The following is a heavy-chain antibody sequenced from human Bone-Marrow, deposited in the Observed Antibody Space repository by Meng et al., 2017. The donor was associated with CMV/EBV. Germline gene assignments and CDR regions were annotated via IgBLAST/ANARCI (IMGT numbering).Heavy chain of an antibody. Sequence: GGSLRLSCAASGFTFSSYSMNWVRQAPGKGLEWVAVISYDGSNKYYADSVKGRFTISRDNSKNTLYLQMNSLRAEDTAVYYCARGRDYSIVGATTHGVFDYWGQGTLVTVSS. CDR3: ARGRDYSIVGATTHGVFDY. CDR1: GFTFSSYS. V-gene: IGHV3-30*03. CDR2: ISYDGSNK. J-gene: IGHJ4*02. D-gene: IGHD1-26*01.